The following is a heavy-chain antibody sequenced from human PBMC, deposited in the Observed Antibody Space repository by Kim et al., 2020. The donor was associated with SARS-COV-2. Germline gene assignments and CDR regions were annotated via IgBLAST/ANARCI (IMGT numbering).Heavy chain of an antibody. CDR3: ARLSEANYYDSSGAADY. J-gene: IGHJ4*02. Sequence: GESLKISCKGSGYSFTSYWIGWVRQMPGKGLEWMGIIYPGDSDTRYSPSFQGQVTISADKSISTAYLQWSSLKASDTAMYYCARLSEANYYDSSGAADYWGQGTLVTVSS. V-gene: IGHV5-51*01. D-gene: IGHD3-22*01. CDR1: GYSFTSYW. CDR2: IYPGDSDT.